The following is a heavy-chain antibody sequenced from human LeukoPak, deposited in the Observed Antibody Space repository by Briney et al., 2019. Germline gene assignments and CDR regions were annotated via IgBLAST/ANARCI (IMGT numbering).Heavy chain of an antibody. V-gene: IGHV3-53*01. Sequence: GGSLRLSCAASGFTVRNNYMSWVRQAPGKGLEWVSVIYSGGSTYYADSVKGRFTISRDNSKNTLFLQMNSLRAEDTAVYYCAKGGAVAGPAFDPWGQGTLVTVSS. D-gene: IGHD6-19*01. CDR1: GFTVRNNY. CDR2: IYSGGST. J-gene: IGHJ5*02. CDR3: AKGGAVAGPAFDP.